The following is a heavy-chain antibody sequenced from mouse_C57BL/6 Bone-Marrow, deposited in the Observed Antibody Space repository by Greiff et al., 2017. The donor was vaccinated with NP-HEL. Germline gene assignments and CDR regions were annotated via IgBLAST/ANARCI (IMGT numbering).Heavy chain of an antibody. CDR2: ISDGGSYT. CDR1: GFTFSSYA. Sequence: EVQLQESGGGLVKPGGSLKLSCAASGFTFSSYAMPWVRQTPEKRLEWVATISDGGSYTYYPDNVKGRFTISRDNAKNNLYLQMSHLKSEDTAMYYCSRPLGPFAYWGQGTLVTVSA. CDR3: SRPLGPFAY. V-gene: IGHV5-4*01. D-gene: IGHD4-1*01. J-gene: IGHJ3*01.